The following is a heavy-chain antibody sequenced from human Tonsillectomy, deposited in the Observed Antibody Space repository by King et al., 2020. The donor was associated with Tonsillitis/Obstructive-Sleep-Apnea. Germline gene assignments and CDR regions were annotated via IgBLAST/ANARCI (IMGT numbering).Heavy chain of an antibody. CDR2: IRSKAYGGTT. D-gene: IGHD1-7*01. CDR3: TRARGYNWHSGGFAD. V-gene: IGHV3-49*04. Sequence: VQLVESGGGLVQPGRSLGLSCTTSGFTFGDYAMNWVRQAPGKGLEWVGFIRSKAYGGTTEYAASVKGRFTISRDDSKSIAYLQMNSLKTEDTAVYYCTRARGYNWHSGGFADWGQGTLVTVSS. CDR1: GFTFGDYA. J-gene: IGHJ4*02.